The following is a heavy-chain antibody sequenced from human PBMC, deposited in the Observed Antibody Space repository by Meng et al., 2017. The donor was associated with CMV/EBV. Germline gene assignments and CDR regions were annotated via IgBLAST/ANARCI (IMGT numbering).Heavy chain of an antibody. CDR2: ISYDGSNK. J-gene: IGHJ4*02. V-gene: IGHV3-30*04. Sequence: ASGFTFSSYAMHWVRQAPGKGLEWVEVISYDGSNKYYADSVKGRFTISRDNSKNTLYLQMNSLRAEDTAVYYCARWGVIAVAGTDDYWGQGTLVTVSS. D-gene: IGHD6-19*01. CDR3: ARWGVIAVAGTDDY. CDR1: GFTFSSYA.